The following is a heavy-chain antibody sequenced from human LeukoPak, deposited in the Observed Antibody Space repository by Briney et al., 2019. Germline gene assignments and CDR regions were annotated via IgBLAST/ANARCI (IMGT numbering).Heavy chain of an antibody. V-gene: IGHV3-23*01. Sequence: GGSLRLSCAASGFTFSTYAMTWVRQAPGKGLEWVSSISTSGGTTYYADSVKGRFTISRDSSKNTLYLQMNSLRAEDTAVYYCARVPGAYLSSAFDIWGQGTMVTVSS. CDR2: ISTSGGTT. D-gene: IGHD2/OR15-2a*01. J-gene: IGHJ3*02. CDR3: ARVPGAYLSSAFDI. CDR1: GFTFSTYA.